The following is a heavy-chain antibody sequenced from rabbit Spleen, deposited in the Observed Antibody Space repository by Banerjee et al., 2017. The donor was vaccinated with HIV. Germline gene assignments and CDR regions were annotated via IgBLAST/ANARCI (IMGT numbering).Heavy chain of an antibody. Sequence: QEHLVESGGGLVQPEGSLTLTCKASGFSFGDRDVMCWVRQAPGKGLEWIACINAATAKPVYATWAKGRFTISRTSSTTVTLRMTSLTAADTATYFCARDLVGVIGWNFYLWGPGTLVTVS. D-gene: IGHD1-1*01. J-gene: IGHJ4*01. CDR2: INAATAKP. CDR1: GFSFGDRDV. CDR3: ARDLVGVIGWNFYL. V-gene: IGHV1S45*01.